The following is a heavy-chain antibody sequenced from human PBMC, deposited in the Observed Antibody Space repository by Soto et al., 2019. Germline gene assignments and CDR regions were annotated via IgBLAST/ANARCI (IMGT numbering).Heavy chain of an antibody. Sequence: SETLSLTCTVSGGSISSNNYYWGWVRQPPGKGLEWIGEIYHSGSTNYNPSLKSRVTISVDKSKNQFSLKLSSVTAADTAVYYCARVGVVSGDYYYGMDVWGQGTTVTVS. CDR3: ARVGVVSGDYYYGMDV. CDR1: GGSISSNNY. V-gene: IGHV4-39*07. J-gene: IGHJ6*02. D-gene: IGHD3-3*01. CDR2: IYHSGST.